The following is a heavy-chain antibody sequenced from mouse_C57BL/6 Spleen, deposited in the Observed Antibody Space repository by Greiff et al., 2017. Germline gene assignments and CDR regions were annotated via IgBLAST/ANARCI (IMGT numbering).Heavy chain of an antibody. CDR3: ARGGLDWYFDV. CDR1: GYTFTGYW. V-gene: IGHV1-9*01. Sequence: VMLVESGAELMKPGASVKLSCKATGYTFTGYWIEWVKQRPGHGLEWIGEILPGSGSTNYHEKFKGKATFTADTSSNTAYMQLSSLTTEDSAIYYCARGGLDWYFDVWGTGTTVTVSS. CDR2: ILPGSGST. J-gene: IGHJ1*03. D-gene: IGHD6-2*01.